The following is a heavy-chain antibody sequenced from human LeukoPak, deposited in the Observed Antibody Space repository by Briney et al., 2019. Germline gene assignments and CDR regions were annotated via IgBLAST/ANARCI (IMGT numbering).Heavy chain of an antibody. Sequence: GGSPRLSCAASGFTFSSYSMNWVRQAPGKGLEWVSSISSSSSYIYYADSVKGRFTISRDNAKNSLYLQMNSLRAEDTAVYYCARELTYYYDSSGHADAFDIWGQGTMVTVSS. V-gene: IGHV3-21*01. D-gene: IGHD3-22*01. J-gene: IGHJ3*02. CDR2: ISSSSSYI. CDR3: ARELTYYYDSSGHADAFDI. CDR1: GFTFSSYS.